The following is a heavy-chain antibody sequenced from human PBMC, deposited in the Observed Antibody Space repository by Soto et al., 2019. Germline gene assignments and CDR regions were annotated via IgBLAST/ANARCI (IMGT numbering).Heavy chain of an antibody. CDR1: GGSISSSSYY. Sequence: QLQLQESGPGLVKPSETLSLTCTVSGGSISSSSYYWGWIRQPPGKGLEWIGSIYYSGSTYYNPSLKSRVTISVDTSKNQFSLKLSSVTAADTAVYYCARLVTTVTTPEGYWGQGTLVTVSS. J-gene: IGHJ4*02. CDR2: IYYSGST. CDR3: ARLVTTVTTPEGY. V-gene: IGHV4-39*01. D-gene: IGHD4-17*01.